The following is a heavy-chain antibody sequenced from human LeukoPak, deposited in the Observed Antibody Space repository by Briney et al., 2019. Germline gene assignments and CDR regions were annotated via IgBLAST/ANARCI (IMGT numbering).Heavy chain of an antibody. Sequence: GASVKVSFKASGYSFTTYGITWVRQAPGQGLEWMGWVSPYNGNTNYAQHLQGRVTMTTDTSTTTAYMELRSLRSDDTAIYYCAREWGHYYDAWGQGTMVTVSS. V-gene: IGHV1-18*01. J-gene: IGHJ3*01. CDR3: AREWGHYYDA. CDR1: GYSFTTYG. CDR2: VSPYNGNT. D-gene: IGHD3-22*01.